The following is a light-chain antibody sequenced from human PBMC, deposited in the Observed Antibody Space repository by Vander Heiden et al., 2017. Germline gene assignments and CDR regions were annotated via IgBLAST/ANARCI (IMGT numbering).Light chain of an antibody. CDR3: QQRSNWWT. Sequence: DIVLTQSPATLSLSPGDRATLSCRASQSVSSYLAWYQQKPGQAPRLLIYDASNRATGIPARFSGSGSGTDFTLTISRLEPEDFAVYYCQQRSNWWTFGQGTKVEIK. CDR1: QSVSSY. CDR2: DAS. J-gene: IGKJ1*01. V-gene: IGKV3-11*01.